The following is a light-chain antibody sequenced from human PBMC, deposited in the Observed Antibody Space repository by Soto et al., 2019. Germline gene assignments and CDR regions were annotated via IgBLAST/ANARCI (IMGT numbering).Light chain of an antibody. Sequence: DIQMTQSPSTLSGSVGDRVTITCRASQTISSWLAWYQQKPGKAPKLLIYKASSLESGVPSRFSGSGSGTDFTLTISRLEPEDFAVYYCQQYGSSPGTFGQGTKV. J-gene: IGKJ1*01. CDR2: KAS. CDR3: QQYGSSPGT. CDR1: QTISSW. V-gene: IGKV1-5*03.